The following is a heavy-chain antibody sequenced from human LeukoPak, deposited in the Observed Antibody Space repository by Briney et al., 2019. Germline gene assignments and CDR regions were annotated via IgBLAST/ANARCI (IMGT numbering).Heavy chain of an antibody. CDR1: GYTFTDYH. D-gene: IGHD3-3*01. J-gene: IGHJ3*02. V-gene: IGHV1-18*01. CDR3: ARGAISSEGFDI. CDR2: INTDTSST. Sequence: GASVKVSCKASGYTFTDYHFSWVRQAPGQGLEWMGWINTDTSSTNYAQKFQDRVTMTTDTATTTAYMELRSLRSDGTAVYYCARGAISSEGFDIWGQGTMVSVSS.